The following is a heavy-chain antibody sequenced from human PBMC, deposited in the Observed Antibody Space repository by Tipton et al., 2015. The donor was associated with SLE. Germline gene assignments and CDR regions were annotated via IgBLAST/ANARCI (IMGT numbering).Heavy chain of an antibody. CDR3: ARGYYGLYYFDY. V-gene: IGHV3-33*01. CDR2: IWYDGSNK. D-gene: IGHD1-26*01. CDR1: GFTFSSYG. Sequence: SLRLSCAASGFTFSSYGMHWVRQAPGKGLEWVAVIWYDGSNKYYADSVKGRFTISRDNSKNTLYLQMNSLRAEDTAVYYCARGYYGLYYFDYWGQVTLVTVSS. J-gene: IGHJ4*02.